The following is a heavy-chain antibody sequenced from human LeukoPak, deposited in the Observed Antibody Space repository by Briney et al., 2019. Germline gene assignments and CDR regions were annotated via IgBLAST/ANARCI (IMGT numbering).Heavy chain of an antibody. Sequence: SEGSLRLSCAASGVSFDNYAMHWVRQAPGNVLEWVSVISGDGTGTYYADFVKGRFTISRDNSKNSLYLQMNSLRNEDTALYYCAKGGGRIWDASGIWGQGTMVTVSS. V-gene: IGHV3-43*02. CDR1: GVSFDNYA. CDR2: ISGDGTGT. CDR3: AKGGGRIWDASGI. J-gene: IGHJ3*02. D-gene: IGHD2-15*01.